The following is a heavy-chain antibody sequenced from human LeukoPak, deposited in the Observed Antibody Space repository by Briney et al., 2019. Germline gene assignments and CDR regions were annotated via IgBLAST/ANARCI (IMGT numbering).Heavy chain of an antibody. D-gene: IGHD1-26*01. CDR2: IRYDGSNK. Sequence: PGGSLRLSCAASGFAFSSYGMHWVRQAPGKGLEWVAFIRYDGSNKYYADSVEGRFTISRDNSKNTLYLQMNSLRAEDTAVYYCAKGASDYYYYMDVWGKGTTVTVSS. V-gene: IGHV3-30*02. CDR1: GFAFSSYG. J-gene: IGHJ6*03. CDR3: AKGASDYYYYMDV.